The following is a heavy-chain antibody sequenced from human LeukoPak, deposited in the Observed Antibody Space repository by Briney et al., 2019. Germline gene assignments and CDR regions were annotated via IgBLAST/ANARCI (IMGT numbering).Heavy chain of an antibody. V-gene: IGHV3-23*01. Sequence: GGSLRLSCAASEFTFTNYVMSWVRQAPGKGLEWVSHINGRGSTFYADSVKGRFTISRDNLKNMVYLQMNSLRVEDTAVYYCAKGRTVGETSFDYWGHGTLVIVSS. J-gene: IGHJ4*01. CDR2: INGRGST. CDR1: EFTFTNYV. D-gene: IGHD5-24*01. CDR3: AKGRTVGETSFDY.